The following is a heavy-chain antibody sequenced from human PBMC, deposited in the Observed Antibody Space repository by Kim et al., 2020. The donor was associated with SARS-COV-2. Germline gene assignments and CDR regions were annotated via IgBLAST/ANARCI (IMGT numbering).Heavy chain of an antibody. CDR3: AKDRTKYYYGSGSKNY. V-gene: IGHV3-23*01. Sequence: VTGRFTISSDNPKTTLYLQMNSLRAEDTAVYYCAKDRTKYYYGSGSKNYWGQGTLVTVSS. D-gene: IGHD3-10*01. J-gene: IGHJ4*02.